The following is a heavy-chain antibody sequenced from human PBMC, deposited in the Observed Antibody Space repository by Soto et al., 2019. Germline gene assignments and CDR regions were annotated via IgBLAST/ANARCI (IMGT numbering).Heavy chain of an antibody. CDR3: ARGRVLVATPTLYYFDY. D-gene: IGHD2-15*01. CDR1: GGSFSGYY. Sequence: PSETLSLTCAVYGGSFSGYYWSWIRQPPGKGLEWIGEINHSGSTNYNPSLKSRVTISVDTSKNQFSLKLSSVTAADTAAYYCARGRVLVATPTLYYFDYWGQGTLVTVSS. J-gene: IGHJ4*02. V-gene: IGHV4-34*01. CDR2: INHSGST.